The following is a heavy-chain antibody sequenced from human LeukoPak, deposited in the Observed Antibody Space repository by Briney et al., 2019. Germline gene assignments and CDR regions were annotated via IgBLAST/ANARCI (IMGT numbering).Heavy chain of an antibody. CDR3: ARQKATIFGVVSAFDY. CDR1: GYTFTSYY. J-gene: IGHJ4*02. Sequence: GASVKVSCKASGYTFTSYYMHWVRQAPGQGLEWMGIINPSGGSTSYAQKFQGRVTMTRDMSTSTVYMELSSLRSEDTAVYYCARQKATIFGVVSAFDYWGQGTLATVSS. D-gene: IGHD3-3*01. CDR2: INPSGGST. V-gene: IGHV1-46*01.